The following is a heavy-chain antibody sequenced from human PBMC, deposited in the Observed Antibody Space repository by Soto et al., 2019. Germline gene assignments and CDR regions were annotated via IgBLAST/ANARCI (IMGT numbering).Heavy chain of an antibody. J-gene: IGHJ6*03. V-gene: IGHV3-23*01. CDR1: GFTFSSYA. Sequence: GGSLRLSCAASGFTFSSYAMSWVRQAPGKGLEWVSAIIGSGGSTYYADSVKGRFTISRDNSKNTLYLQMNSLRAEDTAVYYCANDLYSSGWYMKSPPYYMDVWGKGTTVTVSS. CDR3: ANDLYSSGWYMKSPPYYMDV. D-gene: IGHD6-19*01. CDR2: IIGSGGST.